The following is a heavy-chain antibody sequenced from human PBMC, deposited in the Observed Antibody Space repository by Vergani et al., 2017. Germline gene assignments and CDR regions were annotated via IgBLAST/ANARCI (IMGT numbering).Heavy chain of an antibody. Sequence: QVQLVESGGGVVQPGRSLRLSCAASGFTFSSYGMHWVRQAPGKGLEWVAVIWYDGSNKYYADSVKGRFTISRDNSKNTLYLQMNSLRAEDTAVYYCASHETDYGHFQAEGYWGQGTLVTVSS. CDR1: GFTFSSYG. CDR2: IWYDGSNK. CDR3: ASHETDYGHFQAEGY. V-gene: IGHV3-33*01. J-gene: IGHJ4*02. D-gene: IGHD3-16*01.